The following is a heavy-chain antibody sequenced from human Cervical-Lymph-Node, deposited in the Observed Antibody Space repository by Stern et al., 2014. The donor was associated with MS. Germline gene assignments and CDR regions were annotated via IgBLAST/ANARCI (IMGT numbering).Heavy chain of an antibody. CDR1: GYSFSNSW. V-gene: IGHV5-51*01. CDR2: IYPVDSDT. CDR3: ARHVPAPRRWLDV. J-gene: IGHJ5*02. Sequence: EVQLVESGAEVKEPGDSLKISCKASGYSFSNSWIGWVRQMPGKGLEWMGIIYPVDSDTRSTPSFKGQVPISVDKSISTPYLLWNSLKPSDPAMYYCARHVPAPRRWLDVWGQGTLVTVSS.